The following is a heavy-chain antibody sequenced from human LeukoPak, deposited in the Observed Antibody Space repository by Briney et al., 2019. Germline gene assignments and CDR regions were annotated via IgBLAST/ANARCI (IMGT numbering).Heavy chain of an antibody. CDR2: FRGSGSST. D-gene: IGHD6-13*01. J-gene: IGHJ4*02. V-gene: IGHV3-23*01. Sequence: GGSLRLSCAASGFTFNNFAMSWVRQAPGKGLDWVSGFRGSGSSTFYADSVKGRFIISRDNSNSTLYLQMNSLRAEDTAVYYCAKRPKYGNSWIDFWGQGTLVTVSS. CDR3: AKRPKYGNSWIDF. CDR1: GFTFNNFA.